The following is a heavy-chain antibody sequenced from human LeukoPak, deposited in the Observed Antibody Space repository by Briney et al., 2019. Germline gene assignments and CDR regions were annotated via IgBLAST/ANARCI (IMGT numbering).Heavy chain of an antibody. J-gene: IGHJ4*02. Sequence: ASLKVSCKASGYTFTGYYMHWVRQAPGQGLEWVGWINPHSGGTNYAQKFQGRVTMTRDTSISTAYMELSRLRSDDTAVYYCATYGASEVTGYPYFDYWGQGTLVTVSS. CDR3: ATYGASEVTGYPYFDY. CDR2: INPHSGGT. V-gene: IGHV1-2*02. CDR1: GYTFTGYY. D-gene: IGHD3-9*01.